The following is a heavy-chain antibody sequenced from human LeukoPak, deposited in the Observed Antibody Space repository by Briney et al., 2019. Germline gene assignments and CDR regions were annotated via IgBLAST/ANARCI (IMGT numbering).Heavy chain of an antibody. V-gene: IGHV2-5*02. CDR3: ARLAYYDNSGSSRPFDI. CDR2: IYWDDDK. CDR1: GFSLTTRGVG. Sequence: SGPTLVKPTQTLTLTRAFSGFSLTTRGVGVGWIRQPPGKALEWLALIYWDDDKRYSPSLKSRLTITKDTSKKQVVLTVTNLDPVDTATYYCARLAYYDNSGSSRPFDIWGQGTMVTVSS. D-gene: IGHD3-22*01. J-gene: IGHJ3*02.